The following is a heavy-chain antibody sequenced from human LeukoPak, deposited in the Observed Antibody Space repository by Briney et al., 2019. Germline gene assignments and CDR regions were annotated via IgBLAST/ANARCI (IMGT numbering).Heavy chain of an antibody. V-gene: IGHV1-46*01. CDR2: INPSIGST. CDR3: ARDLSAAGTGDAFDI. Sequence: GASVKVSCKASGYSFTSYYMHWVRQAPGQGLEWMGIINPSIGSTNYAQKFQGRVTITTDESTSTAYMELSSLRSEDTAVYYCARDLSAAGTGDAFDIWGQGTMVTVSS. D-gene: IGHD6-13*01. CDR1: GYSFTSYY. J-gene: IGHJ3*02.